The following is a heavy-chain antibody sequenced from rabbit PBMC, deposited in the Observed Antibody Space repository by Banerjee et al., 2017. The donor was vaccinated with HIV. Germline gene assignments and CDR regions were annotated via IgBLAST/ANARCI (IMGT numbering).Heavy chain of an antibody. CDR2: IYTDSGSA. J-gene: IGHJ3*01. CDR3: ARGYSYGYVGAAYAMTRLDL. CDR1: GFSFSSNYY. Sequence: QQQLEESGGGLVKPGGTLTLTCTASGFSFSSNYYMCWVRQAPGKGLEWIGCIYTDSGSAYYASWAKGRFTISKTSSTTVTLQMTSLTAADTATYFCARGYSYGYVGAAYAMTRLDLWGPGTLVTVS. V-gene: IGHV1S45*01. D-gene: IGHD6-1*01.